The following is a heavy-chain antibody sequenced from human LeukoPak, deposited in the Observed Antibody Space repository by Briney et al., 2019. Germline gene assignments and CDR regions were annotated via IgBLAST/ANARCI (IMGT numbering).Heavy chain of an antibody. CDR1: GFTFSSYA. CDR3: ARSPLYYVRIYYGMDV. Sequence: GGSLRLSCAASGFTFSSYAMHWVRQAPGKGLEWVAVISYDGSNKYYADSVKGRFTISRDSSKNTLYLQMNSLRAEDTAVYYCARSPLYYVRIYYGMDVWGQGTTVTVSS. CDR2: ISYDGSNK. V-gene: IGHV3-30*04. D-gene: IGHD3-16*01. J-gene: IGHJ6*02.